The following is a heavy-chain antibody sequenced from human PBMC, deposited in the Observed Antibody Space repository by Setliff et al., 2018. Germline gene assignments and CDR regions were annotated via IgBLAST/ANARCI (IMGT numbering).Heavy chain of an antibody. J-gene: IGHJ6*02. CDR2: IYSSGST. CDR1: GGSMRSGNYY. V-gene: IGHV4-61*02. Sequence: PSETLSLTCSVSGGSMRSGNYYWTWIRQPAEKGLEWIGRIYSSGSTNYNPSLKSRVTISVDMSKNQFSLKLSSVTAADTAVYYCAREDAYCSRTSCYSYGMDVWGQGTTVTVSS. D-gene: IGHD2-2*01. CDR3: AREDAYCSRTSCYSYGMDV.